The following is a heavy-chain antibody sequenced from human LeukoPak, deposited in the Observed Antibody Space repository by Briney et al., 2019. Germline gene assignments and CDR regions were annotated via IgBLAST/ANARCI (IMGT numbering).Heavy chain of an antibody. CDR1: GFTFSSYV. CDR2: ISSSGSTK. D-gene: IGHD2-21*01. CDR3: ARIARGY. J-gene: IGHJ4*02. Sequence: GGSLRLSCAASGFTFSSYVMNWVRQAPGKGLEWVAYISSSGSTKYYADSVKGRFTISRDNAKNSLYLQMNSLRAEDTALYYCARIARGYWGQGTLVTVSS. V-gene: IGHV3-48*03.